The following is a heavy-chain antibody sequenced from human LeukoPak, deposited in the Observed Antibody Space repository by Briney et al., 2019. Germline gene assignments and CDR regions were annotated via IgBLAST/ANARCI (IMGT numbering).Heavy chain of an antibody. Sequence: ASVKVSCKASGYTFTGYYMHWVRQAPGQGLEWMGWINPNSGGTNYAQKFQGWVTMTRDTSISTAYMELSRLRSDDTAVYYCAREPPSTVRFGSGRLRGPHFDYWGQGTLVTVSS. CDR1: GYTFTGYY. CDR2: INPNSGGT. V-gene: IGHV1-2*04. CDR3: AREPPSTVRFGSGRLRGPHFDY. D-gene: IGHD4-11*01. J-gene: IGHJ4*02.